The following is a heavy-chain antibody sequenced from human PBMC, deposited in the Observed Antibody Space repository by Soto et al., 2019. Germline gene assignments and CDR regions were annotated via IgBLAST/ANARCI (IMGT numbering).Heavy chain of an antibody. CDR1: GGSISTYY. Sequence: QVQLHESGPGLVKPSETLSLTCTVSGGSISTYYWSWIRQPPGKGLEWIGYIHYSGSTNYNPSLTSRVTISVDTSKNQFSLKLSSVTAADTAVYYCARGKIIGPWGQGTLVTVSS. V-gene: IGHV4-59*01. CDR3: ARGKIIGP. CDR2: IHYSGST. J-gene: IGHJ5*02. D-gene: IGHD3-3*01.